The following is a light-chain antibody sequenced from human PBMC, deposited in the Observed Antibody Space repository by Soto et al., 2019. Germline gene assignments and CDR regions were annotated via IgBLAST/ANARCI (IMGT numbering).Light chain of an antibody. Sequence: QLVLTQPPSVSGAPGQRVTISCTGSSSNIGAGYDVHWYQQLPGTAPKLLIYGNNNRPSGVPDRFSGSKSGTSASLAITGLQAEDEAEYYCQSYDSSLSGYVFGTGTKLTVL. CDR2: GNN. CDR3: QSYDSSLSGYV. J-gene: IGLJ1*01. CDR1: SSNIGAGYD. V-gene: IGLV1-40*01.